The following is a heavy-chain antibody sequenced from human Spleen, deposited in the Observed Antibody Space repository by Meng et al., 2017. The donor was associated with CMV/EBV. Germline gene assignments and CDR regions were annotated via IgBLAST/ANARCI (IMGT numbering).Heavy chain of an antibody. CDR1: LSVTS. CDR2: INPSGSS. Sequence: LSVTSWSWIRPPPGKGLEWAGEINPSGSSNFNPSLKSRISISADTSKNQFFLKLTSVTAADTAVYYCARGWAPYYYGSGSSTNWFDPWGQGTLVTVSS. CDR3: ARGWAPYYYGSGSSTNWFDP. J-gene: IGHJ5*02. V-gene: IGHV4-34*01. D-gene: IGHD3-10*01.